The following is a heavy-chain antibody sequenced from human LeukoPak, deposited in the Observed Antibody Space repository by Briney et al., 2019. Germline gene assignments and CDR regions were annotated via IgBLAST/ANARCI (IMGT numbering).Heavy chain of an antibody. Sequence: GASVNVSCKASGYTFNTYGISWVRQAPGQGHEWMGWISTYISSTKYAQKFQGRVNMTTDTSTTTVYMELRSLTSDDTAVYYCARLGARGAFDIWGQGTIVIVSS. V-gene: IGHV1-18*01. CDR1: GYTFNTYG. D-gene: IGHD4/OR15-4a*01. CDR2: ISTYISST. J-gene: IGHJ3*02. CDR3: ARLGARGAFDI.